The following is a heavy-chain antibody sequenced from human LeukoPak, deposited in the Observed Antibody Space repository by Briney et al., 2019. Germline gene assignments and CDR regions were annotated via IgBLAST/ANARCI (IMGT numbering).Heavy chain of an antibody. CDR3: ASRPHLYCSGGSCYSRYYYYGMDV. Sequence: SETLSLTCTVSGGSISSSSYYWGWIRQPPGKGLEWIVSIYYSGSTYYNPSLKSRVTISVDTSKNQFPLKLSSVTAADTAVYYCASRPHLYCSGGSCYSRYYYYGMDVWGQGTTVTVSS. J-gene: IGHJ6*02. V-gene: IGHV4-39*01. D-gene: IGHD2-15*01. CDR2: IYYSGST. CDR1: GGSISSSSYY.